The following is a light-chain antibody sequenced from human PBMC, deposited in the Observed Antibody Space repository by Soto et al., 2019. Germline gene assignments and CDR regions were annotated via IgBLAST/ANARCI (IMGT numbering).Light chain of an antibody. CDR1: NSDVGGYNY. CDR3: ASYTSSGTVV. V-gene: IGLV2-14*03. CDR2: QVS. Sequence: QSALTQPASVSGSPGQSVTISCTGTNSDVGGYNYVSWYQQHPGNAPKLTIYQVSKWPSGVSPRFSGSKSANTASLTISGLQPEDEAEYYCASYTSSGTVVFGGGTKLTVL. J-gene: IGLJ3*02.